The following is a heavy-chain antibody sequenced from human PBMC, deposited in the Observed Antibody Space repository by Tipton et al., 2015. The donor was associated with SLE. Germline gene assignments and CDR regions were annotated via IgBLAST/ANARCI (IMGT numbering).Heavy chain of an antibody. Sequence: SLRLSCAASGFTFSSYWMSWVRQAPGKGLEWVANIKQDGSEKYYVDSVKGRFTISRDNAKNSLYLQMNSLRAEDTAVYYCARIRAAAGYSYYFGMDVWGQGTTVTVSS. CDR2: IKQDGSEK. V-gene: IGHV3-7*01. CDR3: ARIRAAAGYSYYFGMDV. CDR1: GFTFSSYW. D-gene: IGHD6-13*01. J-gene: IGHJ6*02.